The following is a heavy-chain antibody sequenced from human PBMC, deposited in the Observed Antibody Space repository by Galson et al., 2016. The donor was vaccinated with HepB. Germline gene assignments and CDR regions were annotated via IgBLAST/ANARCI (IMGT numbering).Heavy chain of an antibody. V-gene: IGHV1-2*04. J-gene: IGHJ4*02. CDR1: GYTFSHYY. CDR2: IHPKSGGT. Sequence: SVKVSCKASGYTFSHYYMHWVRQAPGQGLEWLGWIHPKSGGTKYAKKFEGWVTMTRDTSTRTAYMQLTRLRFDDTGMYYCARDIGFGEASFDYWGQGTLVTVSS. D-gene: IGHD3-10*01. CDR3: ARDIGFGEASFDY.